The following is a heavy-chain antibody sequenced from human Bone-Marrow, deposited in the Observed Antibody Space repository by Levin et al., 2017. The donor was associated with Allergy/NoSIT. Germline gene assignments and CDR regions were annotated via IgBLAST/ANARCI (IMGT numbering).Heavy chain of an antibody. V-gene: IGHV3-23*01. D-gene: IGHD6-6*01. CDR1: GFTFSSHA. CDR2: ISGGGGST. CDR3: AKDVDLAARSGPSPCDH. Sequence: QTGGSLRLSCVVSGFTFSSHAMNWVRQAPGKGLEWVSSISGGGGSTYYADSVKGRVTISRDNSKNTLYLHMSSLRGEDTALYYCAKDVDLAARSGPSPCDHWGQGALVTVSS. J-gene: IGHJ4*02.